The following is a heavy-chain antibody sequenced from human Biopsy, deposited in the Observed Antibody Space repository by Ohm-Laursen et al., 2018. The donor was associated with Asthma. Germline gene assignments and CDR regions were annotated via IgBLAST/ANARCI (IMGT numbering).Heavy chain of an antibody. J-gene: IGHJ6*02. V-gene: IGHV1-69*01. CDR2: IIPIYRTT. Sequence: SSVKVSCKASGYTFIGCHIHWMRQAPGQGLEWMGEIIPIYRTTNYAQKFQGRVTITADESTSTAYMELSSLRADDTAVYYCARGGYYGDRRYHDGMDVWGQGTTVTVSS. D-gene: IGHD4-17*01. CDR1: GYTFIGCH. CDR3: ARGGYYGDRRYHDGMDV.